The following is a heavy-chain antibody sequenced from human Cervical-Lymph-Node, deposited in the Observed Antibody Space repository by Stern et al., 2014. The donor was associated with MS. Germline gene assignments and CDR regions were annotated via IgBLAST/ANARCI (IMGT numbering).Heavy chain of an antibody. CDR1: GFNLRDYS. J-gene: IGHJ4*02. V-gene: IGHV3-48*02. D-gene: IGHD5-24*01. CDR2: VSNTGTAI. CDR3: VRTWRENTFDS. Sequence: EVQLVESGGDLGQPGGSLRLSCAASGFNLRDYSMRWVRQAPGKGLEWVSVVSNTGTAIYYADSVKGRFTISRDMASNSVYLQMNSLRDEDTAVYFCVRTWRENTFDSWGQGILVTVSS.